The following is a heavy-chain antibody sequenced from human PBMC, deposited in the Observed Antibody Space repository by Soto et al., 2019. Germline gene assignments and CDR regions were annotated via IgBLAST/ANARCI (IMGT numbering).Heavy chain of an antibody. J-gene: IGHJ6*02. D-gene: IGHD2-15*01. CDR3: ARHPGGRGYYYGMAV. CDR2: IIPIFGTA. V-gene: IGHV1-69*05. CDR1: GGTFSSYA. Sequence: QVQLVQSGAEVKKPGSSVKVSCKASGGTFSSYAISWVRQAPGQGLEWMGGIIPIFGTANYAQKFQGRVTXTXXXSXXTAYRELSRLRSEDTAVYYCARHPGGRGYYYGMAVWGQGTTVTVSS.